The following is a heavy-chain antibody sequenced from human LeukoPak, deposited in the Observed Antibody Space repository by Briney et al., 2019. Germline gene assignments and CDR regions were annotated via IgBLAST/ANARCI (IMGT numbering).Heavy chain of an antibody. CDR2: INAGNGNT. V-gene: IGHV1-3*01. D-gene: IGHD3-3*01. Sequence: ASVKVSCKASGYTFTSYAMHWVRQAPGQRLEWMGWINAGNGNTKYSQKFQGRVTITRDTSASTAYMELSSLRSEDTAVYYCARDVLEVRFLEWLSPGHSDYWGQGTLVTVSS. CDR1: GYTFTSYA. CDR3: ARDVLEVRFLEWLSPGHSDY. J-gene: IGHJ4*02.